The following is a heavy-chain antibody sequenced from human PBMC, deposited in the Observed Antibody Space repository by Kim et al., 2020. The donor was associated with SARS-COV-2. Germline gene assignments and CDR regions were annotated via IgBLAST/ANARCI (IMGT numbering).Heavy chain of an antibody. D-gene: IGHD6-19*01. CDR3: ARELGSSGWSDRNWFDP. CDR1: GGSISSGSYY. CDR2: IYTSGST. J-gene: IGHJ5*02. Sequence: SETLSLTCTVSGGSISSGSYYWSWIRQPAGKGLEWIGRIYTSGSTNYNPSLKSRVTISVDTSKNQFSLKLSSVTAADTAVYYCARELGSSGWSDRNWFDPWGQGTLVTVSS. V-gene: IGHV4-61*02.